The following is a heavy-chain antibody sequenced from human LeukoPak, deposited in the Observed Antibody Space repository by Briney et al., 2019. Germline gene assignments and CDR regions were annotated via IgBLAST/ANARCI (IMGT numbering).Heavy chain of an antibody. CDR2: TNSDGGTT. CDR1: GFTFSGFW. D-gene: IGHD3-10*01. V-gene: IGHV3-74*01. J-gene: IGHJ4*02. Sequence: GGSLRLSCAASGFTFSGFWMHWVRQAPGKGLVWVSYTNSDGGTTSYADSVKGRFTISRDIAKNTMYLQMNSLGADDTAMYYCARSFRGFDYWGQGTLVTVSS. CDR3: ARSFRGFDY.